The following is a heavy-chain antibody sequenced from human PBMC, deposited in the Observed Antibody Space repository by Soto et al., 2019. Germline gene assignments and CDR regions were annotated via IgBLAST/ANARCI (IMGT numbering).Heavy chain of an antibody. CDR3: AGDRGYCSSTSCHNWLDP. CDR1: GGSISSSNW. CDR2: IYHSGST. J-gene: IGHJ5*02. V-gene: IGHV4-4*02. D-gene: IGHD2-2*01. Sequence: SETLSLTCAVSGGSISSSNWWSWVRQPPGKGLEWIVEIYHSGSTNYNPSLKSRVTLSVDKSKNQFSLKLSSVTAADTAVYYCAGDRGYCSSTSCHNWLDPWGQGTLVTVSS.